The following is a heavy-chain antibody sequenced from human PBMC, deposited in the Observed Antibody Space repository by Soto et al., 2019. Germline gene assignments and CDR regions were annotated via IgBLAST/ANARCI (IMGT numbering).Heavy chain of an antibody. D-gene: IGHD3-10*01. Sequence: QVQLVQSGAEVKKPGASVKVSCKVSRYTLTELSMHWVRQAPGKGLEWMGGFDPEDGETIYAQKFQGRVTMTEDTSTDTAYMELSSLRSEDTAVYYCATDTGVVRGVINTNSNYYYYGMDVWGQGTTVTVSS. J-gene: IGHJ6*02. V-gene: IGHV1-24*01. CDR2: FDPEDGET. CDR1: RYTLTELS. CDR3: ATDTGVVRGVINTNSNYYYYGMDV.